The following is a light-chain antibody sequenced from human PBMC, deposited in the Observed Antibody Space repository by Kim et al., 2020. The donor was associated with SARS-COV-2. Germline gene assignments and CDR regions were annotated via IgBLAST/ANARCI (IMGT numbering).Light chain of an antibody. J-gene: IGLJ3*02. CDR3: SAWDRSLRGWV. CDR2: RNN. Sequence: QAGLTQPPSVSKDLRQTATLTCTGNSNSVGNQGAAWLQQHQGHPPKVLFYRNNKRPSGISERLSASRSGNTASLTITGLQPEDEADYYCSAWDRSLRGWVFGGGTQLTVL. V-gene: IGLV10-54*01. CDR1: SNSVGNQG.